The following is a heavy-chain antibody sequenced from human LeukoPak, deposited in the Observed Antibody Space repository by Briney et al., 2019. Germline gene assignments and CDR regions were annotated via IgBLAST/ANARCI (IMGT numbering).Heavy chain of an antibody. V-gene: IGHV3-48*04. J-gene: IGHJ4*02. CDR2: IGSGSSTI. D-gene: IGHD3-16*01. CDR1: GFTFSSYA. CDR3: AIGVPTRFGD. Sequence: PGGSLRLSCAASGFTFSSYAMSWVRQAPGKGLEWVSYIGSGSSTIYYADSVKGRFTISRDNAKTSLYLQMNGLRAEDTAVYYCAIGVPTRFGDWGQGTLVTVSS.